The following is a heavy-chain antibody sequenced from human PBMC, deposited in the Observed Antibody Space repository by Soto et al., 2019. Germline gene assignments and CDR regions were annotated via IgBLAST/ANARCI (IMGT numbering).Heavy chain of an antibody. J-gene: IGHJ2*01. CDR3: AIALRPTWSPGYWYFDL. CDR2: IYYTENT. CDR1: GVSINTGGRF. V-gene: IGHV4-31*03. Sequence: QVQLQESGPGLVKPSQTLSLTCTVSGVSINTGGRFWSWVRQHPGKGLEWIGYIYYTENTDYNPSRRSRLTFSVAPPKNQYSLSVRSVNAADTAVYFCAIALRPTWSPGYWYFDLWGRGTLVTVSS. D-gene: IGHD3-3*01.